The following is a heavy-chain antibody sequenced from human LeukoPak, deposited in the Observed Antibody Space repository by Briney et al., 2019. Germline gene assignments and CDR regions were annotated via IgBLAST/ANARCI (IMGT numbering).Heavy chain of an antibody. Sequence: GGSLRLSCAASGFTFSSYGMHWVRQAPGKGLEWVAFIRYDGSNKYYADSVKGRFIISRDNSKNTLYLQMNSLRAEDTAVYYCAKDGSYYYYYGIDVWGQGTTVTVSS. CDR1: GFTFSSYG. J-gene: IGHJ6*02. CDR2: IRYDGSNK. V-gene: IGHV3-30*02. D-gene: IGHD1-26*01. CDR3: AKDGSYYYYYGIDV.